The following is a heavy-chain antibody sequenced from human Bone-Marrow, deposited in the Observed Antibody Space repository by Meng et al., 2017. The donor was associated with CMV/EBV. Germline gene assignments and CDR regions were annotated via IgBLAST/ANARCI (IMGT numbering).Heavy chain of an antibody. Sequence: GGSLRLSCAASGSTFSSYAMHWVRQAPGKGLEWVAVISYDGSNKYYADSVKGRFTISRDNSKNTLYLQMNSLRAEDTAVYYCARARPGILLWFGELSSQPLDYWGQGTLVTVSS. D-gene: IGHD3-10*01. CDR2: ISYDGSNK. V-gene: IGHV3-30*04. J-gene: IGHJ4*02. CDR3: ARARPGILLWFGELSSQPLDY. CDR1: GSTFSSYA.